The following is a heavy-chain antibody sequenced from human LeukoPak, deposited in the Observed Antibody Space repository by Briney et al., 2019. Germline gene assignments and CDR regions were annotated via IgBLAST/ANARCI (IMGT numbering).Heavy chain of an antibody. V-gene: IGHV4-61*02. J-gene: IGHJ4*02. CDR3: ARLSDYDILTGYQY. Sequence: SETLSLTCTVSGGSISSGSYYWSWIRQPAGKGLEWIGRIYTSGSTNYNPSLKSRVTISVDTSKNQFSLKLSSVTAADTAVYYCARLSDYDILTGYQYWGQGTLVTVSS. D-gene: IGHD3-9*01. CDR2: IYTSGST. CDR1: GGSISSGSYY.